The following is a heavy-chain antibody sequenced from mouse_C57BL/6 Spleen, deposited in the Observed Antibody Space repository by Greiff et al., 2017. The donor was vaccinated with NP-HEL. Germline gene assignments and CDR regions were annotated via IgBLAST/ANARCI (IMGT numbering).Heavy chain of an antibody. D-gene: IGHD2-4*01. J-gene: IGHJ4*01. V-gene: IGHV1-78*01. CDR3: ARPYYEYDGAMDY. Sequence: VQLQQSDAELVKPGASVKISCKVSGYTFTDHTIHWMKQRPEQGLEWIGYIYPRDGSTKYNEKFKGKATLTADKSSSTAYMQLNSLTSEDAAVYFCARPYYEYDGAMDYWGQGTSVTVSS. CDR1: GYTFTDHT. CDR2: IYPRDGST.